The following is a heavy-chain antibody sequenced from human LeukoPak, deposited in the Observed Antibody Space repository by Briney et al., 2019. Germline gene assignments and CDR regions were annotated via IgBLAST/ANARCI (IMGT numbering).Heavy chain of an antibody. V-gene: IGHV1-18*01. CDR3: ARSRGIAAAAKDFDY. Sequence: GASVKVSCKASGYTFNRYGMSWVRQAPGQGLEWMGWIGVDNGNTNYAQKVLGRVTMTTDTSTNTAYMELRSLRSDDTAVYYCARSRGIAAAAKDFDYWGQGTLVTVSS. CDR1: GYTFNRYG. D-gene: IGHD6-13*01. J-gene: IGHJ4*02. CDR2: IGVDNGNT.